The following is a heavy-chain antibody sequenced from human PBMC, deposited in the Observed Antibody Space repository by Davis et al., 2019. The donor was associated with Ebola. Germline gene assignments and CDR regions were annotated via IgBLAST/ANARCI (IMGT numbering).Heavy chain of an antibody. J-gene: IGHJ5*02. V-gene: IGHV1-18*01. CDR1: GYTFNSHG. D-gene: IGHD3-10*01. CDR3: ARVVTMVRGGWFDP. Sequence: ASVKVSCKASGYTFNSHGISWVRQAPGQGLEWMAWISAYNGHTNYAQKFQGRLTLTTDTSTSTVYMELRSLTSDDTAEYYCARVVTMVRGGWFDPWGQGTLVTVSS. CDR2: ISAYNGHT.